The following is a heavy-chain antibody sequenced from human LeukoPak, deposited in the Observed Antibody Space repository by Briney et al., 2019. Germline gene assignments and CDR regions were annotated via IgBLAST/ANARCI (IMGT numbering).Heavy chain of an antibody. D-gene: IGHD6-13*01. J-gene: IGHJ5*02. CDR1: GVSISTSNSY. Sequence: SETLSLTCTVSGVSISTSNSYWGWIRQPPGKGLEWIGSIYYTGSTYYNPSLKSRVTISIDTSANLFSLKLNSVTAADTAVYYCARGYSSSWYFNWFDPWGQGTLVTVSS. V-gene: IGHV4-39*01. CDR3: ARGYSSSWYFNWFDP. CDR2: IYYTGST.